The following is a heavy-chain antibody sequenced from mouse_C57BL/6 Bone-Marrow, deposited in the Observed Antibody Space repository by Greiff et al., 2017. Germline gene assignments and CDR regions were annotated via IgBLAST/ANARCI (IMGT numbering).Heavy chain of an antibody. CDR3: ANELRNAFYYFDY. Sequence: QVQLQQPGAELVRPGSSVKLSCKASGYTFTSYWMHWVKQRPIQGLEWIGNIDPSDSETHYNQKFKDKATLTVDKSSSTAYMQLNSLTSEDSAVYYGANELRNAFYYFDYWGQGTTLTVSS. CDR2: IDPSDSET. J-gene: IGHJ2*01. V-gene: IGHV1-52*01. CDR1: GYTFTSYW.